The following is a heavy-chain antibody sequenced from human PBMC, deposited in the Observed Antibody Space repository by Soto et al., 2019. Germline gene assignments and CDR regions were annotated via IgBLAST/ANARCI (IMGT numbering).Heavy chain of an antibody. CDR3: ARDGTRATSGDY. V-gene: IGHV3-21*01. CDR2: ISSSSSYI. J-gene: IGHJ4*02. D-gene: IGHD1-7*01. Sequence: EVQLVESGGGLVKPGGSLRLSCAASGFTFSSYSMNWVRQAPGKGLEWVSSISSSSSYIYYADSVKGRFTISRDNAKNSVYLQMNSLRAEDTAVYYCARDGTRATSGDYWGQGTLVTVSS. CDR1: GFTFSSYS.